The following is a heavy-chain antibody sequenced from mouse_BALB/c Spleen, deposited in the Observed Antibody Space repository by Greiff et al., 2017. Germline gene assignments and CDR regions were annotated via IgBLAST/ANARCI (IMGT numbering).Heavy chain of an antibody. V-gene: IGHV1-63*02. CDR2: IYPGGGYT. J-gene: IGHJ3*01. Sequence: QVQLQQSGAELVRPGTSVKISCKASGYTFTNYWLGWVKQRPGHGLEWIGDIYPGGGYTNYNEKFKGKATLTADTSSSTAYMQLSSLTSEDSAVYFCARGMIYYGNYRGWFAYWGQGTLVTVSA. CDR1: GYTFTNYW. D-gene: IGHD2-1*01. CDR3: ARGMIYYGNYRGWFAY.